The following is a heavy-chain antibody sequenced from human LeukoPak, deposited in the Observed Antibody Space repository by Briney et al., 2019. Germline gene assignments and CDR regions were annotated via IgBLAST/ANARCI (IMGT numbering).Heavy chain of an antibody. J-gene: IGHJ4*02. V-gene: IGHV3-9*01. CDR2: ISWNSGSI. CDR3: AKDSRGTSFYYFDY. Sequence: GGSLRLSCAASGFTFDDYAMHWVRQAPGKGLERVSGISWNSGSIGYADSVKGRFTISRDNAKNSLYLQMNSLRAEDTALYYCAKDSRGTSFYYFDYWGQGTLVTVSS. D-gene: IGHD2-2*01. CDR1: GFTFDDYA.